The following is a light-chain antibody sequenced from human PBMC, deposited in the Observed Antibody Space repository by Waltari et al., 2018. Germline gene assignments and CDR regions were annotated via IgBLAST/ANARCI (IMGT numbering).Light chain of an antibody. Sequence: EIVMTQSPATLSVSPGERATLSCRASRTVSTNLAWYQQKPGQAPRLLIYGTSTRATGIPATFSGSGSGTEFTLTISSLQSEDFAVYYCQQYYNWPYTFGQGTKLEIK. V-gene: IGKV3-15*01. CDR2: GTS. CDR3: QQYYNWPYT. CDR1: RTVSTN. J-gene: IGKJ2*01.